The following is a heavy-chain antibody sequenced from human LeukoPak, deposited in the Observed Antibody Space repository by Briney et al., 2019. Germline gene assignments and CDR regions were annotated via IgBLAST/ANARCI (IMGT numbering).Heavy chain of an antibody. CDR2: IYHRGST. Sequence: PSETLSLTCTVSGYSISSAYYWGWIRQPPGKGLEWIGSIYHRGSTYCNPSLKSRVTISVDTFKNQFSLKLSSVTAADTAMYYCARAPLPEDYFDYWGQGTLVTVSS. V-gene: IGHV4-38-2*02. CDR1: GYSISSAYY. D-gene: IGHD1-26*01. CDR3: ARAPLPEDYFDY. J-gene: IGHJ4*02.